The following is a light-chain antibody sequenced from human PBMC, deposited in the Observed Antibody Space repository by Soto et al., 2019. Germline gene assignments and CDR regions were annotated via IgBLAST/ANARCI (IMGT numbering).Light chain of an antibody. V-gene: IGKV3-15*01. CDR2: GAS. CDR3: QQYNNYTFYSRT. CDR1: QSVSSN. J-gene: IGKJ1*01. Sequence: EIVMTQSPATLSASPGERATLSCRASQSVSSNLAWYQQKPGQAPRLLIYGASTRATGIPARFRSSGSGTEFTHTTSSLQTEQFAVYYCQQYNNYTFYSRTFGQGTKVEIK.